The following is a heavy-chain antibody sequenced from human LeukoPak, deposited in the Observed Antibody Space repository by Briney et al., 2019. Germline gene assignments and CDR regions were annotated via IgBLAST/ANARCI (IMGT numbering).Heavy chain of an antibody. CDR1: GFTFSSYA. CDR3: ARDFVGSAFDI. CDR2: ISYDGSNK. Sequence: PGGSLGLSCAASGFTFSSYAMHWVRQAPGKGLEWVAVISYDGSNKYYADSVKGRFTISRDNSKNTLYLQMNSLRAEDTAVYYCARDFVGSAFDIWGQGTMVTVSS. J-gene: IGHJ3*02. D-gene: IGHD1-26*01. V-gene: IGHV3-30-3*01.